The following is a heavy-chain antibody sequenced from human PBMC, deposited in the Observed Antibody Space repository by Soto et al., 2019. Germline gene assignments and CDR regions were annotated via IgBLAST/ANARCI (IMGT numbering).Heavy chain of an antibody. CDR2: IYYTGSA. J-gene: IGHJ5*02. Sequence: KSSETLSLTCTVSGGSISSGGYYWSWIRQHPGRGLEWIGYIYYTGSAYNPSLESRVTISVDTSKNQFSLKLSSVTAADTAVYYCARFGSSSWNWFDPWGQGTLVTVSS. D-gene: IGHD6-6*01. CDR1: GGSISSGGYY. V-gene: IGHV4-31*03. CDR3: ARFGSSSWNWFDP.